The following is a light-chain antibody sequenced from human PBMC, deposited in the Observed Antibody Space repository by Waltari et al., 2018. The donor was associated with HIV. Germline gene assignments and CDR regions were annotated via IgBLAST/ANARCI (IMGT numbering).Light chain of an antibody. J-gene: IGLJ2*01. Sequence: SYVLTQPPSVSVAPGKTARITCGGNNIGSKSLHWYQQKPGQAPVLVIYYDSDRPSGIPERFSGSNSGNTATLTISRVEAGDEADYYCQVWDSSSDPLVFGGGTKLTVL. CDR2: YDS. CDR1: NIGSKS. V-gene: IGLV3-21*04. CDR3: QVWDSSSDPLV.